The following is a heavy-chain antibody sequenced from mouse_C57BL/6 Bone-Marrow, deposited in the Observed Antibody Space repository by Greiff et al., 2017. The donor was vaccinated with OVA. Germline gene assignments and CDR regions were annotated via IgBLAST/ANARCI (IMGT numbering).Heavy chain of an antibody. D-gene: IGHD1-1*01. Sequence: QVQLQQPGAELVKPGASVKVSCKASGYTFTNYWMHWVKQRPGQGLEWIGRLHPSDSDTNYNQKFKGKATLTVDKSSSTAYMQLSSLTSEDSAVYYCAIVGSSSFYYSMDYWGQGTSVTVSS. CDR2: LHPSDSDT. CDR3: AIVGSSSFYYSMDY. CDR1: GYTFTNYW. V-gene: IGHV1-74*01. J-gene: IGHJ4*01.